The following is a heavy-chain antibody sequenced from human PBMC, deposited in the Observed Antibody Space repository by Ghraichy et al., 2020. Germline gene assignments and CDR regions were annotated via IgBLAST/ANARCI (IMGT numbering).Heavy chain of an antibody. J-gene: IGHJ6*02. Sequence: GGSLRLSCAASGFTFSSYSMNCVLQAPGKELEWVSSISSSSSSIYYADSLKGRFTISRDNAKNSLYLQMNSLRAEDTALYYCARNLYGITASYYYYGMDVWGQGTTVTVSS. D-gene: IGHD1-20*01. V-gene: IGHV3-21*01. CDR3: ARNLYGITASYYYYGMDV. CDR2: ISSSSSSI. CDR1: GFTFSSYS.